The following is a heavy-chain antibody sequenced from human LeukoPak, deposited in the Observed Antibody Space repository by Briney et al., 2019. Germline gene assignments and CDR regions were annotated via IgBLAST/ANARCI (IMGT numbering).Heavy chain of an antibody. CDR2: INPSGGST. D-gene: IGHD3-10*01. V-gene: IGHV1-46*01. J-gene: IGHJ3*02. CDR3: ARECGGGEASDAFDI. Sequence: ASVKVSCKASGYTFTSYYMHWVRQAPGRGLEWMGIINPSGGSTSYAQKFQGRVTMTRDMSTSTVYMELSSLRSEDTAVYYCARECGGGEASDAFDIWGQGTMVTVSS. CDR1: GYTFTSYY.